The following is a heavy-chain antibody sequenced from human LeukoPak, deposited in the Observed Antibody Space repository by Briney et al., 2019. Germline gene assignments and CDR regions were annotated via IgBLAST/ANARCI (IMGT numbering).Heavy chain of an antibody. CDR2: IDKDGRKT. CDR1: GFTLGAFA. Sequence: GGSLRLSCAASGFTLGAFAMHWVRQAPGKGLEWVSLIDKDGRKTYYADSVKGRFTISRDNSKNSLYLQMTSLRTEDTALYYCATWAFYHSLDVWGQGTTVTVSS. J-gene: IGHJ6*02. D-gene: IGHD1-26*01. CDR3: ATWAFYHSLDV. V-gene: IGHV3-43*02.